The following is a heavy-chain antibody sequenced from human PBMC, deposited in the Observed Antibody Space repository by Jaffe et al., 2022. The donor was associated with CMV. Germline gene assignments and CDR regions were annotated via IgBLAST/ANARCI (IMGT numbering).Heavy chain of an antibody. CDR2: IHINGNT. CDR3: AKDFDGSGRTLES. J-gene: IGHJ4*02. Sequence: QVQLQESGPGLLKPSGTLSLTCTVSGDSISGAYWNWIRQPPGKGLEWIGLIHINGNTKSYNPSLKSRVTISLDRSRKHVSLELKSVTAADTAVYYCAKDFDGSGRTLESWGLGTQVTVSS. D-gene: IGHD3-10*01. V-gene: IGHV4-59*01. CDR1: GDSISGAY.